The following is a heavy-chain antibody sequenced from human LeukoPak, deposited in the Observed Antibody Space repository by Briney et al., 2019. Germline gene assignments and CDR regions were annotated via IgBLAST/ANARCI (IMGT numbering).Heavy chain of an antibody. Sequence: SETLSLTCTVSGGSISSYYWSWIRQPPGKGLEWIGYIYYSGSTNYNPSLKSRVTISVDTSKNQFSLKLSSVTAADTAVYYCARGIKRWLQLEYYFDYWGQGTLVTVSS. D-gene: IGHD5-24*01. J-gene: IGHJ4*02. CDR2: IYYSGST. V-gene: IGHV4-59*01. CDR1: GGSISSYY. CDR3: ARGIKRWLQLEYYFDY.